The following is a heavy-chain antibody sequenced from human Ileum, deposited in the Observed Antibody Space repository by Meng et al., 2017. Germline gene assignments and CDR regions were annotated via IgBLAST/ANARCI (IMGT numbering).Heavy chain of an antibody. D-gene: IGHD2-2*01. Sequence: GESLKISCAASGFTFRSYAMSWVRQAPGKGLEWVSTISDSGSTTYYADSVKGRFTISRDNSRNTLYLQMNSLRAEDTAVYYCATSSYSTSWYYFEYWGQGTLVTVSS. CDR3: ATSSYSTSWYYFEY. CDR2: ISDSGSTT. V-gene: IGHV3-23*01. CDR1: GFTFRSYA. J-gene: IGHJ4*02.